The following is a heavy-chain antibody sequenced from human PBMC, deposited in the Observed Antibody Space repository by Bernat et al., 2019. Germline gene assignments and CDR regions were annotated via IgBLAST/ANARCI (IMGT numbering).Heavy chain of an antibody. CDR3: AKCNWNDERGAFDV. Sequence: QVQLVESGGGVVQPGRSLRLSCAASGFTFSSYAMHWVRQAPGKGLEWVAVISYDGSNKYYADSVKGRFTISRDNAKNILYLQMNSLRAEDTAVYYCAKCNWNDERGAFDVWGQGTMVTVSS. J-gene: IGHJ3*01. D-gene: IGHD1-20*01. V-gene: IGHV3-30-3*02. CDR1: GFTFSSYA. CDR2: ISYDGSNK.